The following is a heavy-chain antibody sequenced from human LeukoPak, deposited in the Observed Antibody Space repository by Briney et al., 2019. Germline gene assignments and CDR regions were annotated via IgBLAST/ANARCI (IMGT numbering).Heavy chain of an antibody. CDR1: GGSISSGGYY. Sequence: PSQTLSLTCAVSGGSISSGGYYWSWIRQPPGKGLEWIGYIYYSGSTNYNPSLKSRVTISVDTSKNQFSLKLSSVTAADTAVYYCARFAYSSPPWNWFDPWGQGTLVTVSS. J-gene: IGHJ5*02. V-gene: IGHV4-61*08. D-gene: IGHD6-13*01. CDR2: IYYSGST. CDR3: ARFAYSSPPWNWFDP.